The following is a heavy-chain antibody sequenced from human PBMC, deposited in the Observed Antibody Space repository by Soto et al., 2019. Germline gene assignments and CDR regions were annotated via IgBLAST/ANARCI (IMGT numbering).Heavy chain of an antibody. CDR3: ARGDRQPGTCSEY. J-gene: IGHJ4*01. CDR2: INPNSGVT. D-gene: IGHD3-16*01. Sequence: QVQLVQSGAEVKKPGASVKVSCKASGYTFTGYFIHWVRQAPGQGLEWMGWINPNSGVTHYAQKFQEWVTMTRDTAINTAYKELTSLRSYDTAVYYCARGDRQPGTCSEYWGRGTLVTVSS. CDR1: GYTFTGYF. V-gene: IGHV1-2*04.